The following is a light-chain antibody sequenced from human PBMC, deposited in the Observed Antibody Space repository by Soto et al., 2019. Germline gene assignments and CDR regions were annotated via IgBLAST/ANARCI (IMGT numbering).Light chain of an antibody. J-gene: IGLJ3*02. CDR1: SSDVGAYKY. Sequence: QSVLTQPPSASGSPGQSVTISCTGTSSDVGAYKYVSWYQQYPGKAPKLMIYGATKRPSGVPDRFSGSKSGNTASLTVSGLQDEDEADYYCTSYVGNDIWVFGGGTKLTVL. V-gene: IGLV2-8*01. CDR2: GAT. CDR3: TSYVGNDIWV.